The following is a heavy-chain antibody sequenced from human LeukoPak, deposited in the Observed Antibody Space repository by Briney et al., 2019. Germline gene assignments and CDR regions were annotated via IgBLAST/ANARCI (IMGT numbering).Heavy chain of an antibody. D-gene: IGHD2/OR15-2a*01. CDR2: IKSKTDGGTT. V-gene: IGHV3-15*01. CDR3: TTGATRLLWEY. Sequence: GGSLRLSCAASGFTFSNAWMNWVRQAPGKGLEWVGRIKSKTDGGTTEYAAPVKGRFTISRDDSKNTLYLQMNSLKTDDTAVYYCTTGATRLLWEYWGQGTLVTVSS. J-gene: IGHJ4*02. CDR1: GFTFSNAW.